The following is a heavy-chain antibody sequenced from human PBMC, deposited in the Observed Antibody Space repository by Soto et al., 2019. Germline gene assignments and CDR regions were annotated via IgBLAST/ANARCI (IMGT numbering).Heavy chain of an antibody. V-gene: IGHV1-69*01. J-gene: IGHJ4*02. CDR2: IIPIFGTA. Sequence: QVQLVQSGAEVQKPGSSVKVSCKASGGTFSSYAISWVRQAPGQGLEWMGGIIPIFGTANYAQKFQGRVTITADESTSTAYMELSSLRSEDTAVYYCARGGYCSGGSCSTPYHYWGQGTLVTVSS. CDR1: GGTFSSYA. CDR3: ARGGYCSGGSCSTPYHY. D-gene: IGHD2-15*01.